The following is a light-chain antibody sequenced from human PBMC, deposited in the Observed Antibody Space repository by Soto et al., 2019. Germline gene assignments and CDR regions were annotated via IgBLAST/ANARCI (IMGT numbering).Light chain of an antibody. CDR1: QSITDY. V-gene: IGKV1-39*01. CDR3: QQSYSTPPWT. CDR2: AAS. J-gene: IGKJ1*01. Sequence: DIQMTQSPSSLSASVGDRVTITCRASQSITDYLNWYQQKPGKAPKLLIYAASSLQSGVPSRFSASGSGTDFTLTISRLQPEDFATYFCQQSYSTPPWTFGQGTKV.